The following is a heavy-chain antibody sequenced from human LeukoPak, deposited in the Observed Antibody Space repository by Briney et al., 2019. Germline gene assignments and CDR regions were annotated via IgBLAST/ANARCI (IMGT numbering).Heavy chain of an antibody. CDR2: LSPNTGKT. Sequence: ASVKVSCKASGYSFSTFDISWVRQAPGQGLEWMGWLSPNTGKTGYAQKFQDRVTITGNSSISTVDMELSSLTSDDPAVYYCARGPLTGEHYHYYMDVWGKGTTVTVSS. J-gene: IGHJ6*03. D-gene: IGHD7-27*01. V-gene: IGHV1-8*03. CDR1: GYSFSTFD. CDR3: ARGPLTGEHYHYYMDV.